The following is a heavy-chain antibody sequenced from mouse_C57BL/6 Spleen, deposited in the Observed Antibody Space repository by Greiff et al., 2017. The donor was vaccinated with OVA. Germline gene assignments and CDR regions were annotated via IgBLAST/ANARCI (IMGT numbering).Heavy chain of an antibody. J-gene: IGHJ4*01. CDR2: ISYDGSN. Sequence: ESGPGLVKPSQSLSLTCSVTGYSITSGYYWNWIRQFPGNKLEWMGYISYDGSNNYNPSLKNRISITRDTSKNQFFLKLNSVTTEDTATYYCAREGTAYAMDYWGQGTSVTVSS. D-gene: IGHD1-2*01. CDR1: GYSITSGYY. V-gene: IGHV3-6*01. CDR3: AREGTAYAMDY.